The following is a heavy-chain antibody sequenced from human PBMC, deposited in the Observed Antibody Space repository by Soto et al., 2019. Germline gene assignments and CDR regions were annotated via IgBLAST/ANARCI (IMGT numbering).Heavy chain of an antibody. J-gene: IGHJ5*02. CDR1: GGSISSYY. CDR2: IYYSGST. CDR3: ARHKGIAAPQGWFDP. V-gene: IGHV4-59*08. D-gene: IGHD6-13*01. Sequence: SETLSLTCTVSGGSISSYYWSWIRQPPGKGLEWIGYIYYSGSTNYNPSLKSRVTISVDTSKNQFSLKLSSVTAADTAVYYCARHKGIAAPQGWFDPWGQRSPVTVSS.